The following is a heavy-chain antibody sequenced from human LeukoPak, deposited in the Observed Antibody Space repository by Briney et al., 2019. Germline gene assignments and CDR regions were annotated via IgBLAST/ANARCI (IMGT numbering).Heavy chain of an antibody. V-gene: IGHV3-74*01. Sequence: GGSLRLSCAASGLTLSGYWMHWVRQAPGKGLVWVSRINGDASSTSYADSVKGRFTISRHNAKSTLYLQMNSVRVEDTAVYYCARARGNTYGYFEYWGQGTLVTVSS. J-gene: IGHJ4*02. D-gene: IGHD5-18*01. CDR3: ARARGNTYGYFEY. CDR2: INGDASST. CDR1: GLTLSGYW.